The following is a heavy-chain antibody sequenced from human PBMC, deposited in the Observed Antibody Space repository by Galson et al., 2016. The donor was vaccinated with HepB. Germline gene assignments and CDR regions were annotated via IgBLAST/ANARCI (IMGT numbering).Heavy chain of an antibody. V-gene: IGHV3-23*01. D-gene: IGHD2-21*02. CDR2: ISGGGGNI. J-gene: IGHJ4*02. CDR3: AKDEGSWGTAGLDY. Sequence: SLRLSFAASGFTFDRFAMSWVRQAPGKGLEWVSSISGGGGNIFYADSVKGRFTISRDNSKNTLYLQMNGLRAEDTAVYYCAKDEGSWGTAGLDYWGQGTLVTVSS. CDR1: GFTFDRFA.